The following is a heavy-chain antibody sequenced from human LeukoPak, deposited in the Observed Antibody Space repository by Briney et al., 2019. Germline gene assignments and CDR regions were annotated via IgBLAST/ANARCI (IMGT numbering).Heavy chain of an antibody. CDR2: ISYDGSNK. J-gene: IGHJ3*02. CDR1: GFTFSSYA. V-gene: IGHV3-30-3*01. D-gene: IGHD3-22*01. CDR3: ARDRRITMIVNAFDI. Sequence: GGSLRLSCAASGFTFSSYAMHWVRQAPGKGLEWVAVISYDGSNKYYADSVKGRFTISRDNSKNTLYLQMNSLRAEDTAVYYCARDRRITMIVNAFDIWGQGTMVTVSS.